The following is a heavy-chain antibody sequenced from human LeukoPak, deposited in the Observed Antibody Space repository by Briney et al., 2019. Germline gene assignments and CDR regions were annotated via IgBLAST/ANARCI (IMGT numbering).Heavy chain of an antibody. J-gene: IGHJ5*02. CDR1: GFTFSSYA. CDR2: ISGSGGST. V-gene: IGHV3-23*01. CDR3: AKDFGGSGSMVRGVINWCDP. D-gene: IGHD3-10*01. Sequence: GGSLRLSCAASGFTFSSYAMSWVRQAPGKGLEWVSAISGSGGSTYYADSVKGRFTISRDNSKNTLYLQMNRLRAEDTAVYYCAKDFGGSGSMVRGVINWCDPGGEGTLVIVSS.